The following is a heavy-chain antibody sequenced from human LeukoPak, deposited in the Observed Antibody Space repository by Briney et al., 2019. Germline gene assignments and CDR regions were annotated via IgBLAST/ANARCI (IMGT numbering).Heavy chain of an antibody. Sequence: KASETLSLTCTVSGGSISSSTYYWGWIRQPPGKGLEWIGSFYYSGSTYYNPSLKSRVTISEDTSKNQFSLNLSSLTAADTAVYYCAREDYYYDSSGYYYGGGFDYWGQGTLVTVSS. J-gene: IGHJ4*02. V-gene: IGHV4-39*07. CDR2: FYYSGST. D-gene: IGHD3-22*01. CDR1: GGSISSSTYY. CDR3: AREDYYYDSSGYYYGGGFDY.